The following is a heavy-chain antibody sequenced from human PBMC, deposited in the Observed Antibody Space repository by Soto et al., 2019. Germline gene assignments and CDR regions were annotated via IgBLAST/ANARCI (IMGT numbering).Heavy chain of an antibody. CDR3: ASERIRSGYSHYYVMDV. D-gene: IGHD3-3*01. CDR1: GGSVSSGSFY. CDR2: IYYSGST. J-gene: IGHJ6*02. Sequence: SETLSLTCTVSGGSVSSGSFYWSWIRQRPGKGLEWIGNIYYSGSTNYNPSLKSRVTISVDTSKNQFSLKLSSVTAADTAVYYCASERIRSGYSHYYVMDVWGQGTTVTVS. V-gene: IGHV4-61*01.